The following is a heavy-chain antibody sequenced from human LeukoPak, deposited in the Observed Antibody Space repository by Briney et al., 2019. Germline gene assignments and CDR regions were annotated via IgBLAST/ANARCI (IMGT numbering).Heavy chain of an antibody. CDR3: ARDVAGRELLDY. CDR1: GFTFSSYS. D-gene: IGHD1-7*01. Sequence: PGGSLRLSCAASGFTFSSYSMNWVRQAPGKGLEWVSSISGSSDYIYYADSVKGRFTISRDNAKNSMYLQMNSLRAEDTAVYYCARDVAGRELLDYWGQGTLVTVSS. J-gene: IGHJ4*02. CDR2: ISGSSDYI. V-gene: IGHV3-21*01.